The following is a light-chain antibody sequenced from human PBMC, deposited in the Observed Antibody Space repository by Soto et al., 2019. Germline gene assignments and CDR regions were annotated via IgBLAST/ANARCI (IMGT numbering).Light chain of an antibody. J-gene: IGKJ5*01. Sequence: EIVWAQSPGTLSLSPGERATFSCSPSQSVSSNYLAWYQQKPGQAPRLLIYGAFKRATGIPDRFSGSGSGTDFTLTISGLQPEDLATYYCQQYGSSLITFGQGTRLEIK. CDR1: QSVSSNY. V-gene: IGKV3-20*01. CDR2: GAF. CDR3: QQYGSSLIT.